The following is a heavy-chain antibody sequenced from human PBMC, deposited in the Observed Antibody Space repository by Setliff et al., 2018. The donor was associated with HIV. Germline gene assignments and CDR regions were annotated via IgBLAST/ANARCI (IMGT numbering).Heavy chain of an antibody. V-gene: IGHV5-51*01. CDR2: IYPGGSDT. J-gene: IGHJ6*03. D-gene: IGHD6-13*01. CDR1: GYSFTSYW. Sequence: PGESLKISCKGSGYSFTSYWIGWVRQMPGKGLEWMGIIYPGGSDTRYSPSFQGQVTISADKSISTAYLQWSSLKASDTAMYYCARFPMYSSSWYFYYYYMDVWGKGTTVTVSS. CDR3: ARFPMYSSSWYFYYYYMDV.